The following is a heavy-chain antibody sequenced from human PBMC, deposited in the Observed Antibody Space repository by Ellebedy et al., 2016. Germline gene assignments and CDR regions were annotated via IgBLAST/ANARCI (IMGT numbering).Heavy chain of an antibody. CDR1: DGSISAYY. D-gene: IGHD5-24*01. V-gene: IGHV4-59*01. Sequence: SETLSLXCTVSDGSISAYYWSWVRQSPGNGLEWIGNIHYSGTTNYNPSLKSRFTISVDTSRNQFSLQVTSVTAADTAVYSCARGARRDGYLVGFDYWGQGILVIVSS. J-gene: IGHJ4*02. CDR3: ARGARRDGYLVGFDY. CDR2: IHYSGTT.